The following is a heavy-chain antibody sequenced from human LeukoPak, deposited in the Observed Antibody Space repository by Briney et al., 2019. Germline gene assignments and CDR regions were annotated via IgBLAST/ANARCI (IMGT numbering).Heavy chain of an antibody. J-gene: IGHJ6*03. CDR2: IIPIFGTA. CDR1: GGTFSSYP. V-gene: IGHV1-69*06. Sequence: SVKVSCKASGGTFSSYPISWVRQAPGQGLEWMGGIIPIFGTANYAQKFQGRVTIIADKSTSTAYMELSSLRSEDTAVYYCARGGNDSGTSYYYYYYMDVWGKGTTVTVSS. D-gene: IGHD3-10*01. CDR3: ARGGNDSGTSYYYYYYMDV.